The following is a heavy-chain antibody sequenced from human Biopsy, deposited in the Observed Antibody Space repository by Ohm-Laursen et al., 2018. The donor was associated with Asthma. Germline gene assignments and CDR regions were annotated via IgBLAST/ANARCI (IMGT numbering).Heavy chain of an antibody. J-gene: IGHJ3*02. CDR1: GFVFSQCG. CDR2: ISSDGHNK. D-gene: IGHD3-22*01. V-gene: IGHV3-30*03. Sequence: SLRLSCSASGFVFSQCGMHWVRQGPGKGLEWVALISSDGHNKYYEQSVKGRFTISRDNSRNRLDLQINRLTVEDSAVYFCARQSGQDNGDSSAFDTWGQGTKVAVSS. CDR3: ARQSGQDNGDSSAFDT.